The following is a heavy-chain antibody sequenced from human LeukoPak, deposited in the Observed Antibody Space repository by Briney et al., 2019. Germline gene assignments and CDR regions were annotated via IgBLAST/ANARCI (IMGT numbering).Heavy chain of an antibody. Sequence: SVTVSCKASAGTFSSYSVSWVRQAPGQGLEWIGRIIPIFGTANYAQKFQGRVTITTDESTSTAYMELSSLRSEDTAVYYCASKHLRGYSYDPAEVYFDYWGQGTLVTVSS. CDR3: ASKHLRGYSYDPAEVYFDY. V-gene: IGHV1-69*05. CDR1: AGTFSSYS. J-gene: IGHJ4*02. CDR2: IIPIFGTA. D-gene: IGHD5-18*01.